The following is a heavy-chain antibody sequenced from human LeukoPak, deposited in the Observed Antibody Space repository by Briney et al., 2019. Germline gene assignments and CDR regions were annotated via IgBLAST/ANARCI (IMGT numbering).Heavy chain of an antibody. CDR2: ISYDGSKL. CDR3: AKGVVPTDVGTTFDI. Sequence: GGSLRLSCVASGFIFSTYGMHWVRQAPGKRLEWVAVISYDGSKLHSIDSVKGRSIISRGDSKNTLYLQMNSLRSEDTAIYYCAKGVVPTDVGTTFDIWGQGTMVTVSS. CDR1: GFIFSTYG. V-gene: IGHV3-30*18. D-gene: IGHD2-15*01. J-gene: IGHJ3*02.